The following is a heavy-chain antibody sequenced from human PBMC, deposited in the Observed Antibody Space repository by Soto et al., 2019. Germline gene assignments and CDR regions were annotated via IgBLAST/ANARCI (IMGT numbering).Heavy chain of an antibody. CDR2: IIPIFGTA. CDR1: GGTFSSYA. CDR3: AREGTYSSGWSNDAFDI. Sequence: QVQLVQSGAEVKKPGSSVKVSCKASGGTFSSYAISWVRQAPGQGLEWMGGIIPIFGTANYAQKLQGRVTNTADKSTSTAYMELSRLRSEDTAVYYCAREGTYSSGWSNDAFDIWGQGTMVTVSS. J-gene: IGHJ3*02. D-gene: IGHD6-19*01. V-gene: IGHV1-69*06.